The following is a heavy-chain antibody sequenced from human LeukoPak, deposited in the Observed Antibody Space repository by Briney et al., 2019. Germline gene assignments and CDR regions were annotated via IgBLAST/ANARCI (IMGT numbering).Heavy chain of an antibody. V-gene: IGHV1-18*01. Sequence: ASVKVSSKASGYTFTSYGISWVRQAPGQGLEWMGWIHAGRGDTNYAQKFQGRFTMTRDTSINTLFMELSSLRSDDTAVYYCARDENWGPDYWGQGTLVTVSS. CDR2: IHAGRGDT. D-gene: IGHD7-27*01. CDR3: ARDENWGPDY. CDR1: GYTFTSYG. J-gene: IGHJ4*02.